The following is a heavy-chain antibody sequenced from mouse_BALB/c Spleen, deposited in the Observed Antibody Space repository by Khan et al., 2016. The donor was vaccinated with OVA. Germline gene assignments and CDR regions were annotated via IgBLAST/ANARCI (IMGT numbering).Heavy chain of an antibody. V-gene: IGHV3-2*02. CDR3: ARVYGGDFDY. D-gene: IGHD1-1*01. CDR2: ISYSGNT. Sequence: VKLEVSGPGLVKPPQSLSLTCTVTGYSITTDYAWNWIRQFPGNKLEWMGYISYSGNTKYNPSLKSRISITRDTSKNQFFLQLKSVTTEDTARYYCARVYGGDFDYWGQGTTLTVSS. CDR1: GYSITTDYA. J-gene: IGHJ2*01.